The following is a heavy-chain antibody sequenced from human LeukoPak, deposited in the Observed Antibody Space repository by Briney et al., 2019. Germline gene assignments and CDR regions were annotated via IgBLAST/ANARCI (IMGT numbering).Heavy chain of an antibody. CDR1: GGSFSSGGYY. Sequence: PSQTLSLTCTVSGGSFSSGGYYWSWIRQHPGKGLEWIGYIYYSGSTYYNPSLKSRVTISVDTSKNQFSLKLSSVTAADTAVYYCARARAGLRYGMDVWGQGTTVTVSS. V-gene: IGHV4-31*03. CDR2: IYYSGST. CDR3: ARARAGLRYGMDV. J-gene: IGHJ6*02. D-gene: IGHD2-21*01.